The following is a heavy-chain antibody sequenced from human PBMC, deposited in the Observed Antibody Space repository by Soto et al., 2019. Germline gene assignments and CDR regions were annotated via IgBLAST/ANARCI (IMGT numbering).Heavy chain of an antibody. J-gene: IGHJ5*02. Sequence: QLQLQESGPGLVKPSETLSLTCTVSGGSISSSSYYWGWIRQPPGKGLEWNGSIYYSGSTYYNPSLKSRVTISVDTSKNQFSLKLSSVTAADTAVYYCARRGKGQLGGNWFDPWGQGTLVTVSS. CDR3: ARRGKGQLGGNWFDP. V-gene: IGHV4-39*01. CDR2: IYYSGST. CDR1: GGSISSSSYY. D-gene: IGHD6-6*01.